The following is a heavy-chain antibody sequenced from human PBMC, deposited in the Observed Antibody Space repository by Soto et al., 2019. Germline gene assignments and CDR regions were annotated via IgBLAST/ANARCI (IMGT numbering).Heavy chain of an antibody. Sequence: QVQLQESGPGLVKPSQTLSLTCTVSGDSISSGDYYWSWIRQPPGKGLEWIGYIYYSGSTYYNPSLKRRATTSVNTSKNQFSLKLSSLTAADTAVYYCARDIVLVPFFFGYYGMDCWGQVTKVKISS. J-gene: IGHJ6*02. CDR2: IYYSGST. CDR3: ARDIVLVPFFFGYYGMDC. CDR1: GDSISSGDYY. D-gene: IGHD2-2*01. V-gene: IGHV4-30-4*01.